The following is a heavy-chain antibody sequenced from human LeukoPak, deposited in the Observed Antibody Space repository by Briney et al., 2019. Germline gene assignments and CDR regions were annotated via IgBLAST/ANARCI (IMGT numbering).Heavy chain of an antibody. J-gene: IGHJ5*02. CDR3: ARDSAQTVVPAAIGWFDP. CDR1: GYTFTCYY. Sequence: ASVKVSCKASGYTFTCYYMHWVRQAPGQGLEWMGIINPSGGSTSYAQKFQGRVTMTRDMSTSTVYMELSSLRSEDTAVYYCARDSAQTVVPAAIGWFDPWGQGTLVTVSS. D-gene: IGHD2-2*01. CDR2: INPSGGST. V-gene: IGHV1-46*01.